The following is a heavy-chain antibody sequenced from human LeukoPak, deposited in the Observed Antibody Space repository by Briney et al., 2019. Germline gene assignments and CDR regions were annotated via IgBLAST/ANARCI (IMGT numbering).Heavy chain of an antibody. J-gene: IGHJ4*02. CDR2: IQYNGANK. V-gene: IGHV3-30*02. CDR3: VKDIRRGYNFGYDQFAY. CDR1: GFIFSNYG. D-gene: IGHD5-18*01. Sequence: GGSLRLSCAASGFIFSNYGMHWVRQAPGKGLEWVAFIQYNGANKDYADSVKGRFTISRDNSKNTVSLQMNSLKPEDTALYYCVKDIRRGYNFGYDQFAYWGQGTLVTVSS.